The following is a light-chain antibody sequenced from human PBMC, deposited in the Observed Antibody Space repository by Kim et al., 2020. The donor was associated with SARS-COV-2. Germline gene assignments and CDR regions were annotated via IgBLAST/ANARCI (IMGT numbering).Light chain of an antibody. CDR1: QSVSSSY. Sequence: LSPGERATRSCRASQSVSSSYLAWFQQKPGQAPRLLIYGASSRATGIPDRFSGSGSGTDFTLTISRLEAEDFAVYYCQQYGNSPYTFGQGTKLEIK. CDR2: GAS. J-gene: IGKJ2*01. CDR3: QQYGNSPYT. V-gene: IGKV3-20*01.